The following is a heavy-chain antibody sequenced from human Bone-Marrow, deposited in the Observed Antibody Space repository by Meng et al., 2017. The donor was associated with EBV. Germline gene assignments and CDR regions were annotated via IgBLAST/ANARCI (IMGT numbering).Heavy chain of an antibody. J-gene: IGHJ4*02. V-gene: IGHV2-5*02. CDR2: IYWDDDK. CDR3: AHRHLKVLFDY. CDR1: WVSLSTSGVG. Sequence: QLTLNEFGLTLLQHPPTLTLTFTFLWVSLSTSGVGVGCIRQPPGKALEWLALIYWDDDKRYSPSLKSRLTITKDTSKNQVVLTMTNMDPVDTATYYCAHRHLKVLFDYWGQGTLVTVSS.